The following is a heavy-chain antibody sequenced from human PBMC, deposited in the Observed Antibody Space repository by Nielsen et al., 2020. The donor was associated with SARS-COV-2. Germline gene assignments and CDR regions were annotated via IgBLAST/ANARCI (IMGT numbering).Heavy chain of an antibody. CDR2: IYYSGST. CDR3: ARDSAVEMLQYFDY. J-gene: IGHJ4*02. D-gene: IGHD5-24*01. CDR1: GGSISSYY. Sequence: GSLRLSCTVSGGSISSYYWSWIRQPPGKGLEWIGYIYYSGSTNYNPSLKSRVTISVDTSKNQFSLKLSSVTAADTAVYYCARDSAVEMLQYFDYWGQGTLVTVSS. V-gene: IGHV4-59*01.